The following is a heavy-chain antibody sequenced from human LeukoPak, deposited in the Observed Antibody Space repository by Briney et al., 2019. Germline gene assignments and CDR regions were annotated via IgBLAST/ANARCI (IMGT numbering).Heavy chain of an antibody. Sequence: ASVSVSFTPSEYTFTSYDINWVRQAAGQGREGMGWMNLNRGNTGYAQKFPGRITITRNTSTSTAYMELSSLRSEDTAVYYCARRPHYNFWSGYYSSYYYYMDVWGKGTTVTVSS. J-gene: IGHJ6*03. CDR3: ARRPHYNFWSGYYSSYYYYMDV. D-gene: IGHD3-3*01. V-gene: IGHV1-8*03. CDR1: EYTFTSYD. CDR2: MNLNRGNT.